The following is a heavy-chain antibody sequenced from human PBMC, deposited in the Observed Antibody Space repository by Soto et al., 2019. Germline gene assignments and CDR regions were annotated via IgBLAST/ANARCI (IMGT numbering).Heavy chain of an antibody. CDR3: ARDSDDYQGFDS. V-gene: IGHV4-4*07. CDR1: GVSMRSFY. D-gene: IGHD4-17*01. J-gene: IGHJ4*02. Sequence: QVQLQESGPGLVKPSETLSLMCSVSGVSMRSFYWSWIRQPAGKGLEWIGRMYISGSTNYNPSLKSRVTMSVDTSKNQFSLKLSSMTAADTAVYYCARDSDDYQGFDSWGQGTLVTVSS. CDR2: MYISGST.